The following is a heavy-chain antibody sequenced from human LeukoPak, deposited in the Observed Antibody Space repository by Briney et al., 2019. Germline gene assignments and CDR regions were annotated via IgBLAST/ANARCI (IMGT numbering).Heavy chain of an antibody. V-gene: IGHV3-21*01. CDR1: GFSFSSYS. D-gene: IGHD1-1*01. CDR3: ARDRLLEDRDYSSYYYLDV. J-gene: IGHJ6*03. CDR2: ISSSSSYI. Sequence: GGSLRLSCAASGFSFSSYSMNWVRQAPGKGLEWVSSISSSSSYIYYVDSVKGRFTISRDNAKNSLYLQMNSLRAEDTAVDDCARDRLLEDRDYSSYYYLDVWGKGTTVTVSS.